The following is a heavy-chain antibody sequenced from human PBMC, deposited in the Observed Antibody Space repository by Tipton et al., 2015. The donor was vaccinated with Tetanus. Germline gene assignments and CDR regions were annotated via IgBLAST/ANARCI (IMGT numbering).Heavy chain of an antibody. J-gene: IGHJ4*02. CDR1: GYIFNNYW. V-gene: IGHV5-51*01. CDR2: IYPGDSDT. CDR3: ARAHCTDGVCNFDF. Sequence: QLVQSGGEVKKPGESLKISCKGSGYIFNNYWIGWVRQKPGKGLEWMGIIYPGDSDTRYSPSFQGQVTISVDKSINTAYLQWSSLKASDTSMFYCARAHCTDGVCNFDFWGQGALVTISS. D-gene: IGHD2-8*01.